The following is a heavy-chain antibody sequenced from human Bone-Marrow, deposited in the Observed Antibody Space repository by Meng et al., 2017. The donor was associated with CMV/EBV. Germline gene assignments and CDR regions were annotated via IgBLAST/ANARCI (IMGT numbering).Heavy chain of an antibody. V-gene: IGHV3-11*01. CDR1: RFTYNDYY. CDR2: ISGSAGTI. D-gene: IGHD5-24*01. Sequence: GESLKISCAASRFTYNDYYMSWIRQAPGKGLEWVSYISGSAGTIYYADSVKGRFTISRDNAKNSLSLQTSTLRAEDTALYYCAKDMMATIPGGWFDPWGQGTLVTVSS. CDR3: AKDMMATIPGGWFDP. J-gene: IGHJ5*02.